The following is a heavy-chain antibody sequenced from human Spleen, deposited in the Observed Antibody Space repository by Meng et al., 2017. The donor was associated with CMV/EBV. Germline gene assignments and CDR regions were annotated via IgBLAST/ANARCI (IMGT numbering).Heavy chain of an antibody. CDR3: ARGRYYYDGSGYPFDS. CDR2: IYYSGTT. J-gene: IGHJ4*02. CDR1: GGSVSSDGYY. V-gene: IGHV4-31*03. D-gene: IGHD3-22*01. Sequence: LRLSCTVSGGSVSSDGYYWSWIRQLPGKGLQWIGYIYYSGTTYYNPSLMSRLTISVDASKNQFSLKLNSVTAADTAIYYCARGRYYYDGSGYPFDSWGQGTLVTVSS.